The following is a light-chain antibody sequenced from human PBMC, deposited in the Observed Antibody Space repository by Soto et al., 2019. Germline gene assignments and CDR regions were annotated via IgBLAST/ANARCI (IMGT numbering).Light chain of an antibody. CDR2: GAS. Sequence: EIVLTQSPATLSLSPGERATLPSRASQSVSSSYLAWYQQKPGQAPRLLIYGASSRATGIPDRFSGSGSGTDFTLTISRLEPEDFAVYYCQQYGSSPWTFGQGTKVDIK. CDR1: QSVSSSY. CDR3: QQYGSSPWT. V-gene: IGKV3-20*01. J-gene: IGKJ1*01.